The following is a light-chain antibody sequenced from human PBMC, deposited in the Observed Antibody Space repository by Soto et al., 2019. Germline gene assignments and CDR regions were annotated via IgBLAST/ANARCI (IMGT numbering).Light chain of an antibody. V-gene: IGKV1-5*03. CDR3: QQYSSWWT. J-gene: IGKJ1*01. Sequence: DIQMTQSPSTLSASVGDRVTITCRASQSISSWLAWYQQKPGKAPKLLIYKASTLESGVPSRFSGSESVTEFTLTINSLQPDDFATYYCQQYSSWWTFGQGTKVEIK. CDR1: QSISSW. CDR2: KAS.